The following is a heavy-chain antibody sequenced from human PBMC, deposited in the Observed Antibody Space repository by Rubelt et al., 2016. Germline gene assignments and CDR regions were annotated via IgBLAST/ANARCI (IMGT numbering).Heavy chain of an antibody. CDR2: INAGNGNT. D-gene: IGHD6-13*01. CDR1: GYTFTSYA. V-gene: IGHV1-3*01. CDR3: ARGLGLGYSSSWFNWFDP. J-gene: IGHJ5*02. Sequence: QVQLVQSGAEVKKPGASVKVSCKVSGYTFTSYAMHWVRQAPGQRLEWMGWINAGNGNTQYSQKFQGRVTITRDTSASTAYMGLSSLGSEDTAVYYCARGLGLGYSSSWFNWFDPWGQGTLVTVSS.